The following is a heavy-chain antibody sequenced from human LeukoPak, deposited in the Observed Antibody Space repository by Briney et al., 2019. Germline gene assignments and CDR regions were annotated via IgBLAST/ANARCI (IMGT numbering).Heavy chain of an antibody. D-gene: IGHD2-15*01. V-gene: IGHV3-30*03. J-gene: IGHJ3*02. CDR2: ISYDGSNK. Sequence: GGSLRLSCAASGFTFSSYGMHWVRQAPGKGLEWVAAISYDGSNKYYADSVKGRFTISRDNAKNSLYLQMNSLRAEDTAVYYCARGGGYDAFDIWGQGTMVTVSS. CDR1: GFTFSSYG. CDR3: ARGGGYDAFDI.